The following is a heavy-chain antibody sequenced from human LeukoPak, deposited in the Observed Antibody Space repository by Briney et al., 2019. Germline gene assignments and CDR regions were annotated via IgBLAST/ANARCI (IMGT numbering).Heavy chain of an antibody. CDR1: GASISSYY. V-gene: IGHV4-59*01. D-gene: IGHD3-10*01. J-gene: IGHJ6*03. CDR3: ARAKSDGSGRCPLYGDCYYYYYMDV. CDR2: IYNSGSP. Sequence: PSETLSLTCTVSGASISSYYWSWIRQPPGKGLEWIVFIYNSGSPNYNPSLRSRVTISLDTSKSQFSLRLSSVTAADTAVYYCARAKSDGSGRCPLYGDCYYYYYMDVWGKGTTVTVSS.